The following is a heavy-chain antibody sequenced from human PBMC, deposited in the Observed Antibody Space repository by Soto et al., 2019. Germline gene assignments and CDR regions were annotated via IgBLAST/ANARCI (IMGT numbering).Heavy chain of an antibody. J-gene: IGHJ4*02. D-gene: IGHD3-22*01. V-gene: IGHV4-30-4*01. CDR3: ARGGGXWVYTYYYDSSGYYFDY. Sequence: NPSETLSLTCTVSGGSISSGDYYWSWIRQPPGKGLEWIGYIYYSGSTYYNPSLKSRVTISVDTSKNQFSLKLSSVTAADTAVYYCARGGGXWVYTYYYDSSGYYFDYWGQGTLVTVSS. CDR1: GGSISSGDYY. CDR2: IYYSGST.